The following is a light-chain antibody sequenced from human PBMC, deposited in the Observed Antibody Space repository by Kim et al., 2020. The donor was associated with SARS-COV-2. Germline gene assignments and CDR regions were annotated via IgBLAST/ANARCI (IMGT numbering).Light chain of an antibody. CDR1: NIESKS. CDR2: YDS. J-gene: IGLJ2*01. Sequence: APGKTPSITCAGDNIESKSVHWYQQKPGQAPVLVISYDSDRPSGIPERLSGSNSDNTATLTISEVEAGDEADYYCQVWDSSSVHRVFGGGTQLTVL. CDR3: QVWDSSSVHRV. V-gene: IGLV3-21*04.